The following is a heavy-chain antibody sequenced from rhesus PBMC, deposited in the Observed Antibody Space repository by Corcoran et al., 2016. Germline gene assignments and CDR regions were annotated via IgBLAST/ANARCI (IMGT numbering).Heavy chain of an antibody. J-gene: IGHJ4*01. V-gene: IGHV3-100*02. CDR1: GFTFSSYE. Sequence: DVQLVESGGGLVKPGGSLRLSCVASGFTFSSYEMHWVRQAPGKGQEWVAVISKSGGTIYYAGAVKCRFPISRDNAKNSLFLQMNSLRAEDTAVYYCTRVGRWLAHTYFDYWGQGVLVTVSS. CDR3: TRVGRWLAHTYFDY. D-gene: IGHD6-37*01. CDR2: ISKSGGTI.